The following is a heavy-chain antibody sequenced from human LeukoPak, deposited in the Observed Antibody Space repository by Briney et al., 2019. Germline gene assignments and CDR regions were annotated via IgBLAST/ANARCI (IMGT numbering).Heavy chain of an antibody. CDR2: IYYSGST. CDR1: GGSISGDY. V-gene: IGHV4-59*01. Sequence: PSETLSLTCTVSGGSISGDYWSWIRQPPGKGLEWVGYIYYSGSTNYNPSLKSRVTISVDTSKNHFSLKLSSVTAADTAVYYCARRPTPPNWCFDLWGRGTLVTVSS. J-gene: IGHJ2*01. CDR3: ARRPTPPNWCFDL. D-gene: IGHD2-15*01.